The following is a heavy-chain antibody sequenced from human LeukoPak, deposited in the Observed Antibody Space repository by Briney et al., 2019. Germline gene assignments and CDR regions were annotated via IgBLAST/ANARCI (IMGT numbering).Heavy chain of an antibody. CDR1: GGSFSGYY. D-gene: IGHD3-22*01. CDR3: ARSWGVVVITTFDY. CDR2: INHSGST. V-gene: IGHV4-34*01. Sequence: PSETLSLTCAVYGGSFSGYYWSWIRQPPGKGLEWIWEINHSGSTNYNPSLKSRVTISVDTSKNQFSLKLSSVTAADTALYYCARSWGVVVITTFDYWGQGTLVTVSS. J-gene: IGHJ4*02.